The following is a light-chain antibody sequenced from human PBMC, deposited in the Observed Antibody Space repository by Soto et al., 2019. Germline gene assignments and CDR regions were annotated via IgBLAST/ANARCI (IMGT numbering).Light chain of an antibody. V-gene: IGLV6-57*04. CDR3: QSYDSTNPAV. CDR2: EDN. Sequence: NFMLTQPHSVSESPGKTVTISCTRSSGIIGGNYVQWYQQRPGSAPTTVIYEDNQRPSRVPDRFSGAIDRSSNSASLTISGLKTEDEAHYYCQSYDSTNPAVFGGGTKVTVL. J-gene: IGLJ2*01. CDR1: SGIIGGNY.